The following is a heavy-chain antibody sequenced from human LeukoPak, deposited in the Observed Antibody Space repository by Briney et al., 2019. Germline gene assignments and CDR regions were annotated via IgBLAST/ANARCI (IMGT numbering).Heavy chain of an antibody. V-gene: IGHV1-18*04. Sequence: ASVNVSCKASGYTFTSYGISWVRQAPGQGLEWMGWISAYNGNTNYAQKLQGRVTMTTDTSTSTAYMELRSLRSDDTAVYYCARTKITMVRGVFSAGLFDYWGQGTLVTVSS. CDR3: ARTKITMVRGVFSAGLFDY. D-gene: IGHD3-10*01. CDR1: GYTFTSYG. CDR2: ISAYNGNT. J-gene: IGHJ4*02.